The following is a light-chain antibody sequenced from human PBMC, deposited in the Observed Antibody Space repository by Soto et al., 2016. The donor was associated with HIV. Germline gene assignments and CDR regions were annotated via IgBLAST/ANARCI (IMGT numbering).Light chain of an antibody. Sequence: SSELTQDPAVSVALGQTVRITCQGDSLRSYYASWYQQKSGQTPVVVIYGKNNRPSGIPDRFSGSSSGNTASLTITGAQAEDEADYYCDSRDSSGYHLVFGGGTKLDRP. J-gene: IGLJ2*01. CDR3: DSRDSSGYHLV. CDR1: SLRSYY. CDR2: GKN. V-gene: IGLV3-19*01.